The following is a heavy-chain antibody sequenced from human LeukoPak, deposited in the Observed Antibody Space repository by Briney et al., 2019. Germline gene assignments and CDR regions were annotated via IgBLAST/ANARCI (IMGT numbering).Heavy chain of an antibody. J-gene: IGHJ4*02. CDR1: GFTFSSYA. D-gene: IGHD3-10*01. CDR3: ARHKITMVRGVMDY. Sequence: GGSLRLSCAASGFTFSSYAMSWVRQAPGKGLEWVSAISGSGGSTYYADSVKGRFTISRDNSKNSLYLQMNSLRAEDTAVYYCARHKITMVRGVMDYWGQGTMVTVSS. CDR2: ISGSGGST. V-gene: IGHV3-23*01.